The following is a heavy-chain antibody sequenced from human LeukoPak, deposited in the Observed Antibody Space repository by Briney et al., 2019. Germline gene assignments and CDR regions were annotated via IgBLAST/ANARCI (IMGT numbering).Heavy chain of an antibody. Sequence: SETLSLTCTVSGGSISGYYWSWIRQPPGKGPEWIGYNGNTDYNPSLKSRVTISVDTSKNQFSLKVNSVTAADTAVYYCARTQPFGYSYGPYFDYWGQGTLVTVSS. D-gene: IGHD5-18*01. V-gene: IGHV4-4*09. CDR2: NGNT. CDR3: ARTQPFGYSYGPYFDY. J-gene: IGHJ4*02. CDR1: GGSISGYY.